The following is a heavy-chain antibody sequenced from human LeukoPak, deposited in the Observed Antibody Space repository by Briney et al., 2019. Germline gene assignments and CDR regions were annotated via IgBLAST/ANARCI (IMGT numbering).Heavy chain of an antibody. CDR2: IKEDGSEK. J-gene: IGHJ4*02. V-gene: IGHV3-7*01. Sequence: GGSLRLSCAASGFTFINYWMNWVRQAPGKGLEWVANIKEDGSEKYYLEAVKGRFTIFRDNAKNSLYLQMNNLRAEDTAQYYCARGGDYGDLDQWGQGTLVTVSS. D-gene: IGHD4-17*01. CDR1: GFTFINYW. CDR3: ARGGDYGDLDQ.